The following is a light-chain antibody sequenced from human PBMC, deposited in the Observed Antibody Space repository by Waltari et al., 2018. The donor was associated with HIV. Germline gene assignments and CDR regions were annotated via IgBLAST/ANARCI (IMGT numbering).Light chain of an antibody. V-gene: IGKV3-15*01. J-gene: IGKJ1*01. CDR1: QSISTD. CDR3: QQYSHWPRT. Sequence: MTQSPATLSVSPGESATLSCRASQSISTDLAWFQQKPGQAPRLLIYGASSRATGIPARLSGGGSGTDFTLTISGLQSEDFAVYYCQQYSHWPRTFGQGTTVDIK. CDR2: GAS.